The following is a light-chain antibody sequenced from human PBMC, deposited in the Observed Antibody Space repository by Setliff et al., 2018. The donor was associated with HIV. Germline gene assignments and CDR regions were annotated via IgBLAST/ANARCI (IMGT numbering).Light chain of an antibody. CDR2: DVS. CDR3: CSYTSISTYV. J-gene: IGLJ1*01. Sequence: QSVLTQPASVSGSPRQSITISCTGTSSDVGRYNYVSWYQQHPGKTPKLIIYDVSKWPSGVSNRFSASKSGNTASLTISGLQAEDEADYYCCSYTSISTYVFGTGTKVTVL. V-gene: IGLV2-14*03. CDR1: SSDVGRYNY.